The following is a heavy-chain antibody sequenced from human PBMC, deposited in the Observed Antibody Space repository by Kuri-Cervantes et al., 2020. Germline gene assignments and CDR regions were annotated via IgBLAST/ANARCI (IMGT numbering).Heavy chain of an antibody. V-gene: IGHV3-9*01. CDR3: VMVRGVILTNYYGMDV. CDR1: GFTFDDYA. Sequence: SLKISCAASGFTFDDYAMHWVRQAPGKGLEWVSGISWNSGSIGYADSVKGRFTISRDNAKNSLYLQMNSLRAEDTAVYYCVMVRGVILTNYYGMDVWGQGTTVTVSS. D-gene: IGHD3-10*01. J-gene: IGHJ6*02. CDR2: ISWNSGSI.